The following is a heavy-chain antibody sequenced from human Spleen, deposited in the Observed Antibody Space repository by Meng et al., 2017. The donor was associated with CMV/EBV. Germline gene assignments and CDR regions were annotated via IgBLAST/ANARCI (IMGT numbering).Heavy chain of an antibody. J-gene: IGHJ4*02. CDR2: INPNTGGT. CDR3: ARVKGNWNYLYDY. D-gene: IGHD1-7*01. CDR1: GYTFTDYY. Sequence: ASVKVSCKASGYTFTDYYMHWVRQAPGQGLEWMGWINPNTGGTNYALKFEGRVTMTRDTAISTAYMNLGRLRADDTAVYYCARVKGNWNYLYDYWGQGTLVTVSS. V-gene: IGHV1-2*02.